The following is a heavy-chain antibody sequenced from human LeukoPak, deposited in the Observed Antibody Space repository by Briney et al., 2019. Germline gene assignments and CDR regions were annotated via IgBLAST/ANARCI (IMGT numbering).Heavy chain of an antibody. CDR1: GGSISSYY. J-gene: IGHJ4*02. V-gene: IGHV4-59*01. CDR3: ARDDSSGYYY. D-gene: IGHD3-22*01. CDR2: IYYSGST. Sequence: SETLSLTCTVSGGSISSYYWSWIRQPPGKGLEWIGYIYYSGSTNYNPSLKSRVTISVDTPKNQFSLKLSSVTAADTAVYYCARDDSSGYYYWGQGTLVTVSS.